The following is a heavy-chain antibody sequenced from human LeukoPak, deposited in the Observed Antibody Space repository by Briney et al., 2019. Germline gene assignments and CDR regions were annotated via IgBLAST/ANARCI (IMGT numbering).Heavy chain of an antibody. CDR2: ISTCSSTI. V-gene: IGHV3-48*02. CDR1: GFTFSS. Sequence: PGGSLRLSCAASGFTFSSMNWVRQAPGEGLVWVSYISTCSSTIYYAHTVKGRFTISRDNAKNSLYLQMNSLGDEDTAVYYCARASPNTRSFDYWGQGTLVTVSS. D-gene: IGHD2-15*01. J-gene: IGHJ4*02. CDR3: ARASPNTRSFDY.